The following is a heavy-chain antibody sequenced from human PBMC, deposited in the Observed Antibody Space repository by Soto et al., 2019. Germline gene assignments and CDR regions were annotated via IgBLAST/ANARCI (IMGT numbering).Heavy chain of an antibody. CDR3: ARLVSSSYTNWFDP. V-gene: IGHV1-69*13. CDR2: IIPIFGTA. CDR1: GGTFSSYA. Sequence: GASVKVSCKASGGTFSSYAISWVRQAPGQGLEWMGGIIPIFGTANYAQKSQGRVTITADESTSTAYMELSSLRSEDTAVYYCARLVSSSYTNWFDPWGQGTLVTVSS. D-gene: IGHD6-6*01. J-gene: IGHJ5*02.